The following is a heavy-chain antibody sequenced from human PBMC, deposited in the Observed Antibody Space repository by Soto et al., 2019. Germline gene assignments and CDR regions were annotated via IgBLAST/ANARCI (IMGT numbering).Heavy chain of an antibody. CDR1: GFTFSSYG. J-gene: IGHJ3*02. D-gene: IGHD3-10*01. CDR3: ACTYGSGLYDAFDI. Sequence: HPGGSLRLSCAASGFTFSSYGMHWVRQAPGKGLEWVAVIWYDGSNKYYADSVKGRFTISRDNSKNTLYLQMNSLRAEDTAVYYCACTYGSGLYDAFDIWGQGTMVTVSS. CDR2: IWYDGSNK. V-gene: IGHV3-33*01.